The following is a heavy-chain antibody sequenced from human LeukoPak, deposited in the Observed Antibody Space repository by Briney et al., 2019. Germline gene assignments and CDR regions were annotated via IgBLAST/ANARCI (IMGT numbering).Heavy chain of an antibody. V-gene: IGHV3-9*01. D-gene: IGHD1-1*01. CDR2: ISWNSGSI. J-gene: IGHJ4*02. Sequence: QSGGSLRLSCAASGFTFDDYAMHWVRQAPGKGLEWVSGISWNSGSIGYADSVKGRFTISRDNAKNSLYLQMNSLRAEDTALYYCANAGTAFDYWGQGTLVTVSS. CDR1: GFTFDDYA. CDR3: ANAGTAFDY.